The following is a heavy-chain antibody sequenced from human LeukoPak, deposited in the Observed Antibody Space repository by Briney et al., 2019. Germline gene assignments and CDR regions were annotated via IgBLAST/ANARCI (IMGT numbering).Heavy chain of an antibody. D-gene: IGHD6-13*01. CDR3: ARADSSSWYWFDP. CDR1: GYSFTSYW. V-gene: IGHV5-51*01. Sequence: GESLKISCKGSGYSFTSYWIGWVRQMPGKGLEWMGIIYPGDSDTRYSPSFQGQVTISADKSISTAYLRWSSLKASDTAMYYCARADSSSWYWFDPWGQGTLVTVSS. CDR2: IYPGDSDT. J-gene: IGHJ5*02.